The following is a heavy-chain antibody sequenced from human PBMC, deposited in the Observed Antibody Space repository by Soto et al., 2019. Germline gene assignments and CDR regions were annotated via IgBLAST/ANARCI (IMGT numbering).Heavy chain of an antibody. D-gene: IGHD4-17*01. J-gene: IGHJ1*01. CDR3: AHRDDYADYCGR. Sequence: QITLKESGPTLVKPTQTLTLTCTFSGFSLSTSGVGVDWIRQPPGKALEWLALIYWDDTKRYSPSLKSRLTITKDTSKSQVVLTMTNMDPVDTATYYCAHRDDYADYCGRWGQGTLVTVAS. CDR1: GFSLSTSGVG. V-gene: IGHV2-5*02. CDR2: IYWDDTK.